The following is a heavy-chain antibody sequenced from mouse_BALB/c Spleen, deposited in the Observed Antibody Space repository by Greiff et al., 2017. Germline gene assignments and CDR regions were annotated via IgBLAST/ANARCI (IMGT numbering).Heavy chain of an antibody. V-gene: IGHV1-5*01. J-gene: IGHJ4*01. CDR1: GYTFTSYW. CDR3: TRGDYYGSRDAMDY. D-gene: IGHD1-1*01. CDR2: IYPGNSDT. Sequence: EVQLHQSGTVLARPGASVKMSCKASGYTFTSYWMHWVKQRPGQGLEWIGAIYPGNSDTGYNQKFKGKAKLTAVTSTSTAYMELSSLTNEDSAVYYCTRGDYYGSRDAMDYWGQGTSVTVSS.